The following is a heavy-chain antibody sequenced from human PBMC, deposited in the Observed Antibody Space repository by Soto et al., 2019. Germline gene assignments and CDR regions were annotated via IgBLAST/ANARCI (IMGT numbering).Heavy chain of an antibody. CDR2: AHHSGRT. J-gene: IGHJ4*02. CDR1: GDSMTSSNW. Sequence: SETLSLTCTVSGDSMTSSNWWNWVRQPPGKGLEWIGEAHHSGRTNYNPSLRSRVTISVDKSQNHFSLQLTSVTAADTAVYYCARSEATALDDWGQGTLVTVSS. CDR3: ARSEATALDD. V-gene: IGHV4-4*02.